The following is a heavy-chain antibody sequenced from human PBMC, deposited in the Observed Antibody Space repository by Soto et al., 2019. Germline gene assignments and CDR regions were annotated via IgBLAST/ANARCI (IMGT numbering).Heavy chain of an antibody. J-gene: IGHJ6*03. Sequence: PSETLYLTCIVSGGSISSGGYYWSWIRQHSGKGLEWIGYIYYSGSTYYNPSLKSRVTISVDTSKNQFSLKLSSVTAADTAVYYCARGVLRFLEWHPDYYYYMDVWGKGTTVTVSS. V-gene: IGHV4-31*03. CDR2: IYYSGST. CDR1: GGSISSGGYY. D-gene: IGHD3-3*01. CDR3: ARGVLRFLEWHPDYYYYMDV.